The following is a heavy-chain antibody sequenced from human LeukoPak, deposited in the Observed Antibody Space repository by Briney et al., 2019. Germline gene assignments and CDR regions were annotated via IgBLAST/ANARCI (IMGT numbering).Heavy chain of an antibody. CDR1: GFTFSNYA. Sequence: PGGSLRLSCAGSGFTFSNYAMTWVRQAPGKGLEWVSTISSSGDATYSAGSVKGRFSISRDNSKNTLYLQMNNLRADDTAVYYRAKAPPYKHYFDHWGQGILVTVSS. J-gene: IGHJ4*02. CDR3: AKAPPYKHYFDH. D-gene: IGHD1-1*01. V-gene: IGHV3-23*01. CDR2: ISSSGDAT.